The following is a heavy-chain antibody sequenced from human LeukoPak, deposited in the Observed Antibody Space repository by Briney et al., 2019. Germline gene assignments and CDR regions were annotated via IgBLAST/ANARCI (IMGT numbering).Heavy chain of an antibody. CDR3: ASTSWGVPAAKGAFDL. V-gene: IGHV3-21*01. D-gene: IGHD2-2*01. CDR1: GFTFSSYS. CDR2: ISSSSSYI. Sequence: SGGSLRLSCAASGFTFSSYSMNWVRQAPGKGLEWVSSISSSSSYIYYAGSVKGRFTISRDNAKNSLYLQMNSLRAEDTAVYYCASTSWGVPAAKGAFDLWGQGTMVTVSS. J-gene: IGHJ3*01.